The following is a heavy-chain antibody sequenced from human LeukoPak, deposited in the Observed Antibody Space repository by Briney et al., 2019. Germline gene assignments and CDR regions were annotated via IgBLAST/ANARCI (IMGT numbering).Heavy chain of an antibody. CDR1: GFTFSSYA. J-gene: IGHJ6*02. CDR2: ISSNGGST. D-gene: IGHD3-10*01. CDR3: ARDRVTMVRGAPAYYCYYGMDV. V-gene: IGHV3-64*01. Sequence: GGSLRLSCAASGFTFSSYAMHWVRQAPGKGLEYVSAISSNGGSTYYANSVKGRFTISRDNSKNTLYLQMGSLRAEDMAVYYCARDRVTMVRGAPAYYCYYGMDVWGQGTTVTVSS.